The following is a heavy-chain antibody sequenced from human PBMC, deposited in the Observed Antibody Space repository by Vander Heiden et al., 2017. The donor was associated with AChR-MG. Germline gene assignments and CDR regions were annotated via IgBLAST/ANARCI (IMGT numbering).Heavy chain of an antibody. CDR1: GDTFSSYS. Sequence: QVKLVQSGAEVKKPWSSVKLTCQASGDTFSSYSISWVRQAPGQGLEWVGGIIPIFASTNYAQKFQDRVTITADMSTSTTYMELSSLRSEDTAVYYCARDSGDYLDYWGQGTLVTVSS. V-gene: IGHV1-69*06. D-gene: IGHD4-17*01. J-gene: IGHJ4*02. CDR3: ARDSGDYLDY. CDR2: IIPIFAST.